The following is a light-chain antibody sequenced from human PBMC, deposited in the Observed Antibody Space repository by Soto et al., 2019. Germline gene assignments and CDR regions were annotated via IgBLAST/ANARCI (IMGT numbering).Light chain of an antibody. J-gene: IGKJ2*01. CDR1: QSVSSSY. V-gene: IGKV3-20*01. Sequence: EIVLTQSPGTLSLSPGERATLSCRASQSVSSSYLAWYQQKPGQAPRLLIYGASSRATGIPDRFSGSGSGTDFTLTISRLEPEDFAVYYCQKYGNSPMYTFGQVTKLEIK. CDR2: GAS. CDR3: QKYGNSPMYT.